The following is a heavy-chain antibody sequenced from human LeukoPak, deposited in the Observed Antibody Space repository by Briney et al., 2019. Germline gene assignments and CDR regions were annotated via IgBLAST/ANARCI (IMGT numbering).Heavy chain of an antibody. D-gene: IGHD2-2*01. Sequence: ASVKVSCKASRYPFTSYAMHWVRQAPGQRLEWMGWIHVGNGNTEYSQKFQGRVTITRDTPATTTYMELISLRSEDTAVYYCARGYCSSTSCYYFDYWGQGTLVTVSS. CDR2: IHVGNGNT. J-gene: IGHJ4*02. V-gene: IGHV1-3*01. CDR1: RYPFTSYA. CDR3: ARGYCSSTSCYYFDY.